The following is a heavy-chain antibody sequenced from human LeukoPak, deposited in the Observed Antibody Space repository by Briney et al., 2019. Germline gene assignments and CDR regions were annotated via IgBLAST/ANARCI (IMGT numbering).Heavy chain of an antibody. J-gene: IGHJ4*02. Sequence: GASVKVSSKVSGYTLTELSMHWVRQAPGKGPEWMGGFDPEDGETIYAQKFQGRVTMTEDTSTDTAYMELSSLRSEDTAVYYCATDPGAAAGTSDYWGQGTLVTVSS. CDR3: ATDPGAAAGTSDY. D-gene: IGHD6-13*01. CDR1: GYTLTELS. CDR2: FDPEDGET. V-gene: IGHV1-24*01.